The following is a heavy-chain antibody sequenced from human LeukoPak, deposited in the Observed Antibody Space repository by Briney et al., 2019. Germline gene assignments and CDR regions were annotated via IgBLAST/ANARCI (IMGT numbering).Heavy chain of an antibody. Sequence: GGSLRLSCAASGFTFSDYYMSWIRQAPGKGLEWVSYISSSGSTIYYADSVKGRFTISRDNAKNSLYLQMNSLRAEDTAVYYCARDESFSSWYLPSAFDIWGQRTMVTVSS. V-gene: IGHV3-11*01. J-gene: IGHJ3*02. D-gene: IGHD6-13*01. CDR1: GFTFSDYY. CDR3: ARDESFSSWYLPSAFDI. CDR2: ISSSGSTI.